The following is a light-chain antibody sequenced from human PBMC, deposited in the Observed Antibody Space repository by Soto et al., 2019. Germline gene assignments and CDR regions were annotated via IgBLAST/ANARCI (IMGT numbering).Light chain of an antibody. CDR3: QQSYNNPIT. Sequence: DIQMTQSPSFLSASVGDRVAITCRASRTITMYLNWYQQKSGKAPKLLXNAASTLRSGVPSRFSGSGSGTDFTLTISSLQPEDFETYYCQQSYNNPITFGQGTRLEIK. CDR2: AAS. CDR1: RTITMY. V-gene: IGKV1-39*01. J-gene: IGKJ5*01.